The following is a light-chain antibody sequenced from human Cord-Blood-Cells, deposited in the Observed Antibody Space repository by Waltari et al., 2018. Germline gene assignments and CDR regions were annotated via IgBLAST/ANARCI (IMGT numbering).Light chain of an antibody. CDR1: QSISSW. V-gene: IGKV1-5*01. CDR2: DAS. J-gene: IGKJ1*01. CDR3: QQYNSYWT. Sequence: DIQMTPSPSPLSASVGDRVTITCRASQSISSWLAWYQQKTGKAPKLLIYDASSLESGVPSRFSGSGSGTEFTLTISSLQPDDFATYYCQQYNSYWTFGQGTKVEIK.